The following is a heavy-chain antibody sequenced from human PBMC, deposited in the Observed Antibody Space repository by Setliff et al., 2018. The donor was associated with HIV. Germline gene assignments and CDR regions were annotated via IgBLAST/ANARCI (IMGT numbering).Heavy chain of an antibody. J-gene: IGHJ4*02. V-gene: IGHV4-61*01. CDR1: GDPISSGSYY. CDR3: ARGRGGVGATIDY. Sequence: SETLSLTCTVSGDPISSGSYYWSWIRQHPGKGLEWIGYIYYSGSTYYNPSLKSRVTISVDTSKNQFSLKLSSVTAADTAVYYCARGRGGVGATIDYWGQGTLVTVSS. D-gene: IGHD1-26*01. CDR2: IYYSGST.